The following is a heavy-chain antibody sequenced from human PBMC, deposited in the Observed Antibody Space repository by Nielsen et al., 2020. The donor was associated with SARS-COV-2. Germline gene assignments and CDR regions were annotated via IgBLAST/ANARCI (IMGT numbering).Heavy chain of an antibody. V-gene: IGHV3-30*04. CDR1: GFTFSNFA. CDR3: ARETLDHTSSFVDY. J-gene: IGHJ4*02. Sequence: GESLKISCAASGFTFSNFAIHWVRQAPGKGLEWMTIISYDGSHEHYAESVKGRFTISRDNSKSTVFLQMNSLKLEDTAVYYCARETLDHTSSFVDYWGQGTLVTVSS. D-gene: IGHD1-14*01. CDR2: ISYDGSHE.